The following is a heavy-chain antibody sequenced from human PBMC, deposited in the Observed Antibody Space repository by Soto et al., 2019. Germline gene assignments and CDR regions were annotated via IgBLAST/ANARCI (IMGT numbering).Heavy chain of an antibody. J-gene: IGHJ4*02. V-gene: IGHV3-9*01. D-gene: IGHD3-3*01. CDR1: GFIFDDYA. CDR2: IDWNRATV. CDR3: VKDVGSRHYDFTNFDS. Sequence: GGALRLSCLASGFIFDDYAIHWVRQVAGKGLEWVSGIDWNRATVGYADSVKGRFTLSRDNARTSVVLQMNSLRPEDTAVYYCVKDVGSRHYDFTNFDSWGQAALVTVSS.